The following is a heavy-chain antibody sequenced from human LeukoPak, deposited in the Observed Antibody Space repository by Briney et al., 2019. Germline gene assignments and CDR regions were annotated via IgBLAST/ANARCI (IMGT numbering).Heavy chain of an antibody. CDR3: ARHGVLADYYYDSSGYPQFDP. CDR2: IYYSGST. CDR1: GGSISSSSYY. D-gene: IGHD3-22*01. V-gene: IGHV4-39*01. Sequence: PSETRSLTCTVSGGSISSSSYYWGWIRQPPGKGLEWIGSIYYSGSTYYNPSLKSRVTISVDTSKNQFSLKLSSVTAADTAVYYCARHGVLADYYYDSSGYPQFDPWGQGTLVTVSS. J-gene: IGHJ5*02.